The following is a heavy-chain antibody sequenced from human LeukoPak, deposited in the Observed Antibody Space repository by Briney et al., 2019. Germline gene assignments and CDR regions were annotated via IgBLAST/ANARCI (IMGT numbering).Heavy chain of an antibody. D-gene: IGHD3-16*02. Sequence: SETLSLTCAVYGGSFSGYYWSWIRQPPGKGLEWIGEINHSGSTNYNPSLKSRVTISVDTSKNQFSLKLSSVTAADTAVYYCARHLSRRDAFDIWGQGTMVTVSS. J-gene: IGHJ3*02. CDR2: INHSGST. CDR1: GGSFSGYY. CDR3: ARHLSRRDAFDI. V-gene: IGHV4-34*01.